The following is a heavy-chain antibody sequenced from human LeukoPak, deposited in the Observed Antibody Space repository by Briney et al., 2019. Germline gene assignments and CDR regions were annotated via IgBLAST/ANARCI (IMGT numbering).Heavy chain of an antibody. D-gene: IGHD2-2*01. J-gene: IGHJ6*02. Sequence: SETLSLTCTVSGGSISSYYWSWIRQPAGKGLEWIGRIYTSGSTNYNPSLKSRVTMSVDTSKNHFSLKLSSVTAADTAVYYCARGRIVVVPAARYYYGMDVWGQGTTVTVSS. CDR1: GGSISSYY. V-gene: IGHV4-4*07. CDR2: IYTSGST. CDR3: ARGRIVVVPAARYYYGMDV.